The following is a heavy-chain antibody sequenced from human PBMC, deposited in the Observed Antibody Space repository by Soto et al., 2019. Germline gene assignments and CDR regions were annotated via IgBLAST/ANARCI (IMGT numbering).Heavy chain of an antibody. D-gene: IGHD6-19*01. V-gene: IGHV3-30*18. CDR1: GFTLSGYG. CDR2: ISYDGSNK. CDR3: AKDYSGSGWYLGSY. Sequence: PVGSLRLSCAAAGFTLSGYGMHWVRQDPGKGLEWVAVISYDGSNKYYADSVKGRFTISRDNSKNTLYLQMNSLRAEDTAVYYCAKDYSGSGWYLGSYWGQGTLVTVSS. J-gene: IGHJ4*02.